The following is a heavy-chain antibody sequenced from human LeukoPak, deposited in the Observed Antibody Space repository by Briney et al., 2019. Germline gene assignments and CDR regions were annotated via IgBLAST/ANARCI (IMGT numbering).Heavy chain of an antibody. CDR2: INPNSGGT. CDR3: ARVGRDGYIAFDI. Sequence: ASVKVSCKASGYTFTSYGISWVRQAPGQGLEWMGWINPNSGGTNYAQKFQGRVTMTRDTSISTAYMELSRLRSDDTAVYYCARVGRDGYIAFDIWGQGTMVTVSS. D-gene: IGHD5-12*01. V-gene: IGHV1-2*02. CDR1: GYTFTSYG. J-gene: IGHJ3*02.